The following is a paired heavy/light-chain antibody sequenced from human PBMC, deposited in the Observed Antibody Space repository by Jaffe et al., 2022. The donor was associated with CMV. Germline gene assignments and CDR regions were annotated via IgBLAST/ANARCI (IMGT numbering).Heavy chain of an antibody. CDR1: GGSISSSSYY. V-gene: IGHV4-39*01. CDR3: ARHVGPGITMVRGVILTWFDP. Sequence: QLQLQESGPGLVKPSETLSLTCTVSGGSISSSSYYWGWIRQPPGKGLEWIGSIYYSGSTYYNPSLKSRVTISVDTSKNQFSLKLSSVTAADTAVYYCARHVGPGITMVRGVILTWFDPWGQGTLVTVSS. D-gene: IGHD3-10*01. J-gene: IGHJ5*02. CDR2: IYYSGST.
Light chain of an antibody. Sequence: EIVLTQSPGTLSLSPGERATLSCRASQSVSSSYLAWYQQKPGQAPRLLIYGASSRATGIPDRFSGSGSGTDFTLTISRLEPEDFAVYYCQQYGSSFLTFGGGTKVEIK. CDR2: GAS. V-gene: IGKV3-20*01. CDR1: QSVSSSY. J-gene: IGKJ4*01. CDR3: QQYGSSFLT.